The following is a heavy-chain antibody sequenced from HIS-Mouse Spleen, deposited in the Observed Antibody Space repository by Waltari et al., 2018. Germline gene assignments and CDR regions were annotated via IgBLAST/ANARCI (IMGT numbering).Heavy chain of an antibody. CDR2: IYYSGST. Sequence: QLQLQESGPGLVKPSETLSLTCTVSGGPISSSSYYRGWIRQPPGKGLEGIGSIYYSGSTYYNPSLKSRVTISVDTSKNQFSLKLSSVTAADTAVYYCAREIPYSSSWYDWYFDLWGRGTLVTVSS. CDR1: GGPISSSSYY. J-gene: IGHJ2*01. V-gene: IGHV4-39*07. CDR3: AREIPYSSSWYDWYFDL. D-gene: IGHD6-13*01.